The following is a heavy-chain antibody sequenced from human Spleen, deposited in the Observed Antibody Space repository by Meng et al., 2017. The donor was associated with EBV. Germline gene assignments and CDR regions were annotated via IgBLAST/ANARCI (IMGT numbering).Heavy chain of an antibody. CDR2: IYYSGST. V-gene: IGHV4-61*03. D-gene: IGHD4/OR15-4a*01. CDR3: ARDHGANARRFDY. CDR1: GGAVSSGSYY. Sequence: QPPLKESGSGLGLPSATVSLTRTVSGGAVSSGSYYWSWIRQPPGKGLEWIGYIYYSGSTNYNPSLKSRVTISIDTSKNHFSLKLSSVTAADTAVYYCARDHGANARRFDYWGQGTLVTVSS. J-gene: IGHJ4*02.